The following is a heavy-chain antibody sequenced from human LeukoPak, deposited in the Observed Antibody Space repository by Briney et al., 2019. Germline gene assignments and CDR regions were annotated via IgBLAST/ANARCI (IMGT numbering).Heavy chain of an antibody. CDR2: IYYSGST. CDR1: GVSFSGYY. CDR3: ARGDYGSAGY. Sequence: SETLSLTCAVYGVSFSGYYWSWIRQPPGKGLEWIGYIYYSGSTNYNPSLKSRVTISVDTSKNQFSLKLSSVTAADTAVYYCARGDYGSAGYWGQGTLVTVSS. D-gene: IGHD4-17*01. V-gene: IGHV4-59*08. J-gene: IGHJ4*02.